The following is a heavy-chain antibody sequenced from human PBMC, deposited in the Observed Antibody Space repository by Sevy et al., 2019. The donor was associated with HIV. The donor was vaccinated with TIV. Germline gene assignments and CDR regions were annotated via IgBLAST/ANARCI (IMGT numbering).Heavy chain of an antibody. CDR1: GFTFSSYA. V-gene: IGHV3-23*01. CDR2: ISGSGGSP. CDR3: AKEGGYSSSTWANYYGLDV. Sequence: GGSLRLSCAASGFTFSSYAMNWVRQAPGKGLEWVSGISGSGGSPYYVDSLKGRFTISRDNSKNTLYLQMNSLRAEDTAVYYCAKEGGYSSSTWANYYGLDVWGQGTTVTVSS. J-gene: IGHJ6*02. D-gene: IGHD6-19*01.